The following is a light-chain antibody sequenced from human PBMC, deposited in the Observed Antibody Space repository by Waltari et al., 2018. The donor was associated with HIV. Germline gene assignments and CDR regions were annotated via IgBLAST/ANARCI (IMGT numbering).Light chain of an antibody. CDR2: MNN. V-gene: IGLV1-47*01. Sequence: QSVLTQPPSASGTPGQSVTISCSGSGSNIGSNSVYWYQHLPGTTPKLLIYMNNRRPSGGPDRFSGSKSGTAASLAISGLRSGDEADYYCAAWDDSLSGPVFGGGTKVTVL. J-gene: IGLJ3*02. CDR3: AAWDDSLSGPV. CDR1: GSNIGSNS.